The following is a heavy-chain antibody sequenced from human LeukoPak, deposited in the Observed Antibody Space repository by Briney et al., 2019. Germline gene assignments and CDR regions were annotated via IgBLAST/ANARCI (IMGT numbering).Heavy chain of an antibody. CDR3: ARGWNSSGYY. CDR2: INPNSGGT. D-gene: IGHD3-22*01. Sequence: ASVKVSCKASGYTFTGYYMHWVPQAPGQGLEWMGRINPNSGGTNYEQKFQGRVTMTRDTTISTAYMELSRLRSDDTAVYYCARGWNSSGYYGGQGTLVTVSS. CDR1: GYTFTGYY. V-gene: IGHV1-2*06. J-gene: IGHJ1*01.